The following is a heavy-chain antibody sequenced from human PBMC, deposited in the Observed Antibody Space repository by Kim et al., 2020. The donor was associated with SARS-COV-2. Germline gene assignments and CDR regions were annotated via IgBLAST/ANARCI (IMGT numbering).Heavy chain of an antibody. V-gene: IGHV1-3*01. J-gene: IGHJ4*02. CDR1: GYTFTSYA. CDR3: ARVGGWYAPFDY. CDR2: INAGNGNT. D-gene: IGHD6-19*01. Sequence: ASVKVSCKASGYTFTSYAMHWVRQAPGQRLEWMGWINAGNGNTKYSQKFQGRVTITRDTSASTAYMELSSLRSEDTAVYYCARVGGWYAPFDYWGQGTLVTVSS.